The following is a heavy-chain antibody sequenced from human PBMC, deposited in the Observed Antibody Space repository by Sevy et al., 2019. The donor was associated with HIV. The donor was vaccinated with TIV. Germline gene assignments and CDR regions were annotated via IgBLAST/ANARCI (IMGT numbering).Heavy chain of an antibody. J-gene: IGHJ6*02. Sequence: GGSLRLSCAASGFTFSSYAMHWVRQAPGKGLEWVAVISYDGSNKYYADSVRGRFTISRDNSKNTLYLQMNSLRAEDTAVYYCARDRESGYDLYYYYGMDVWGQGTTVTVSS. CDR1: GFTFSSYA. CDR3: ARDRESGYDLYYYYGMDV. D-gene: IGHD5-12*01. CDR2: ISYDGSNK. V-gene: IGHV3-30*04.